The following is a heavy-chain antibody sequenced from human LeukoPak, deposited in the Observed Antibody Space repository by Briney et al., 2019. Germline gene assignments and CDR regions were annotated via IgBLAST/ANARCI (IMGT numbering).Heavy chain of an antibody. J-gene: IGHJ4*02. Sequence: GGSLRLSCAASGFTFSSYAMSWVRQAPGKGLEWVSAISGSGGSTYYADSVKGRFTISRDNSKNTLYLQMNSLRAEDTAVYYCAKDPHVTRHEPGFDYWGQGTLVTVSS. V-gene: IGHV3-23*01. CDR1: GFTFSSYA. CDR3: AKDPHVTRHEPGFDY. CDR2: ISGSGGST. D-gene: IGHD4-11*01.